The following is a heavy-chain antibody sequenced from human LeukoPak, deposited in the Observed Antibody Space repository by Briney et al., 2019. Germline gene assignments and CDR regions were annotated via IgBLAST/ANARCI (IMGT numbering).Heavy chain of an antibody. D-gene: IGHD3-10*02. Sequence: GGSLRLSCAASGFTFSSYSMTWVRQAPGKGLEWVSSISTSSSYIYYTDSMKGRFTISRDNAKNSLYLQMNSLRAEDTAVYYCARDAYGRGYFDYWGQGTLVTVSS. CDR1: GFTFSSYS. CDR3: ARDAYGRGYFDY. V-gene: IGHV3-21*06. J-gene: IGHJ4*01. CDR2: ISTSSSYI.